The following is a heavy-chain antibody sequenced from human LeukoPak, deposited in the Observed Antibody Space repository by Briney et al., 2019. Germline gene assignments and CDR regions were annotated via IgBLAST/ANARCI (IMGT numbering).Heavy chain of an antibody. J-gene: IGHJ4*02. Sequence: SETLSLTCAVSGGSISSGGYSWSWSRQPRGKGLEWIGYVYHSGSTYYNASLKSQVSISVHESKNPCSLKLSSVTAADTAVYYCATYPLYGSGSYYNIHWGQGTMVTVSS. V-gene: IGHV4-30-2*01. CDR3: ATYPLYGSGSYYNIH. CDR2: VYHSGST. D-gene: IGHD3-10*01. CDR1: GGSISSGGYS.